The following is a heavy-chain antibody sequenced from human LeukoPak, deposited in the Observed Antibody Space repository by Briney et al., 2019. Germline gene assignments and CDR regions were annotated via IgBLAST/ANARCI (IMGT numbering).Heavy chain of an antibody. J-gene: IGHJ4*02. V-gene: IGHV3-21*01. CDR1: GFTFSSYS. D-gene: IGHD3-22*01. Sequence: GGSLRLSCAASGFTFSSYSMNWVRQAPGKGLEWVSSISSSSSYIYYAYSVKGRFTISRDNAKNSLYLQMNSLRAEDTAVYYCARDHDSSGYLEYYFDYWGQGTLVTVSS. CDR2: ISSSSSYI. CDR3: ARDHDSSGYLEYYFDY.